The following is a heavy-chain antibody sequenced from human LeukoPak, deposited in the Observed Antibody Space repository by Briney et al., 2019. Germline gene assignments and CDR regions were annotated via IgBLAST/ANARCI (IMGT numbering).Heavy chain of an antibody. CDR1: GGSIRSGDYY. CDR3: VRIDYADYVLGGMDV. D-gene: IGHD4-17*01. CDR2: IFYSGSA. J-gene: IGHJ6*04. V-gene: IGHV4-30-4*01. Sequence: PSETLSLTCAVSGGSIRSGDYYWNWIRQPPGKDLEWIGYIFYSGSAYYNPSLKSRVTISVDTSKNQFSLKLTSVTAADTAVYYCVRIDYADYVLGGMDVWGKGTTVTVSS.